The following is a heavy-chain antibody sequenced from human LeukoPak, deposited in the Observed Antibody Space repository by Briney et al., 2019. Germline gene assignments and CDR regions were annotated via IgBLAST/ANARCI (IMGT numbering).Heavy chain of an antibody. Sequence: ASVKVSCTASGYTFTAYYIHWVRQAPGQGLEWMGWINPNGGSTHYAQDFQGRLTMTRDTSISTAYMELNGLRSDDTAVYYCARDASRTNFDPWGQGTLVTVSS. CDR3: ARDASRTNFDP. V-gene: IGHV1-2*02. CDR1: GYTFTAYY. CDR2: INPNGGST. D-gene: IGHD2-2*01. J-gene: IGHJ5*02.